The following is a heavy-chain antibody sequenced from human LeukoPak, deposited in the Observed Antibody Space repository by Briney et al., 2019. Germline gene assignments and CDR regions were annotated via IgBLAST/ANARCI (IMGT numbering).Heavy chain of an antibody. CDR2: IIPIFGTA. CDR3: ARGVQYSYGPEGYYYYMDV. Sequence: GASVKVSCKASGGTFSSYAIGWVRQAPGQGLEWMGGIIPIFGTANYAQKFQGRVTITADESTSTAYMELSSLRSEDTAVYYCARGVQYSYGPEGYYYYMDVWGKGTTVTVSS. D-gene: IGHD5-18*01. J-gene: IGHJ6*03. CDR1: GGTFSSYA. V-gene: IGHV1-69*13.